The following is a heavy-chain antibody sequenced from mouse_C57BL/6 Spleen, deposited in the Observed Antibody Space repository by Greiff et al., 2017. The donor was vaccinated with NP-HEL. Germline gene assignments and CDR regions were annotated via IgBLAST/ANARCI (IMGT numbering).Heavy chain of an antibody. Sequence: QVQLQQSGAELARPGASVKLSCKASGYTFTSYGISWVKQRTGQGLERIGEIYPRSGNTYYNEKFKGKATLTADKSSSTAYMELRSLTSEDSAVYFCAREGITTVVATPPEFAYWGQGTLVTVSA. CDR3: AREGITTVVATPPEFAY. J-gene: IGHJ3*01. D-gene: IGHD1-1*01. V-gene: IGHV1-81*01. CDR2: IYPRSGNT. CDR1: GYTFTSYG.